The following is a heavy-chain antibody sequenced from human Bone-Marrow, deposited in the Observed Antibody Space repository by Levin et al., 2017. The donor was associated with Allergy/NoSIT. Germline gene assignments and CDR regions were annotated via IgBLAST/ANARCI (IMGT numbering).Heavy chain of an antibody. CDR1: GFIFSDSG. CDR2: ISFDGNHN. Sequence: AGGSLRLSCAASGFIFSDSGMHWVRQAPGKGLEWLAVISFDGNHNYYADSVKGRFTISKDNSRNTLSLQMSSLRTEDTAVYFCAKDRGGWNLGVVEYWGQGVLVLVSS. D-gene: IGHD6-19*01. J-gene: IGHJ4*02. CDR3: AKDRGGWNLGVVEY. V-gene: IGHV3-30*18.